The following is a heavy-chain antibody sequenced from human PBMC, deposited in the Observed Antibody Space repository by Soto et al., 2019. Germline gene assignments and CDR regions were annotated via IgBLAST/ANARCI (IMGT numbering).Heavy chain of an antibody. V-gene: IGHV3-11*01. CDR1: VFTFSDSY. Sequence: SLRLSCSASVFTFSDSYMGWTRKAPGKGLEWVSYSSRSTNTISYADSVKGPFTIPRDNAKNSLYLQMDSLRAEDTAVYYCAREAPLTTSTYYYDTSSRYNVRPIDYWGQGTLVTVSS. CDR2: SSRSTNTI. J-gene: IGHJ4*02. CDR3: AREAPLTTSTYYYDTSSRYNVRPIDY. D-gene: IGHD3-22*01.